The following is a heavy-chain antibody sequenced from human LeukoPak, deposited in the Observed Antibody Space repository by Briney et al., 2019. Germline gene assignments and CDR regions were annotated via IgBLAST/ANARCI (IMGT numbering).Heavy chain of an antibody. Sequence: PGGSLRLSCAASGFTFSNYNMNWVRQAPGKGLEWVSYISSSNNAMYYADSVRGRFTISRDNAKNSLYLQMNSLRDEDTAVYYCARVLRYFDWLTYGMDVWGQGTTVTVS. CDR1: GFTFSNYN. CDR3: ARVLRYFDWLTYGMDV. J-gene: IGHJ6*02. D-gene: IGHD3-9*01. V-gene: IGHV3-48*02. CDR2: ISSSNNAM.